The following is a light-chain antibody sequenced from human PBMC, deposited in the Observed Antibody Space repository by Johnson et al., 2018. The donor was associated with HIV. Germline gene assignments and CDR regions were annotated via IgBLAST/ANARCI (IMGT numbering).Light chain of an antibody. V-gene: IGLV1-51*02. Sequence: QSILTQPPSVSAAPEQKVTISCSGSRSNVGDNFVSRYQQLPGTAPKLLIYENNKRPSGIPDRFSGSKSGTSATLDLTGLQTGDEADYYCGTWDTSLGTEFFGTGTKVTVL. CDR3: GTWDTSLGTEF. CDR2: ENN. J-gene: IGLJ1*01. CDR1: RSNVGDNF.